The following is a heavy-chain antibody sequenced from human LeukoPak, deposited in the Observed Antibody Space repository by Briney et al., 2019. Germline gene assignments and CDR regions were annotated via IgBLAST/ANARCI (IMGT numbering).Heavy chain of an antibody. CDR2: INHSGST. CDR1: GGSFSGYY. J-gene: IGHJ5*02. CDR3: AGRGNWNWFDP. Sequence: SETLSLTCAVYGGSFSGYYWSWIRQPPGKGLEWIGEINHSGSTNYNPSLKSRVTISVDTSKNQFSLKLSSVTAADTAVYYCAGRGNWNWFDPWGQGTLDTVSS. D-gene: IGHD1-1*01. V-gene: IGHV4-34*01.